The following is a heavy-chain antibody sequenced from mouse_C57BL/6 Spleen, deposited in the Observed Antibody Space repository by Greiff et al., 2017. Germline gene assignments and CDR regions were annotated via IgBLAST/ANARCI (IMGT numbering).Heavy chain of an antibody. CDR2: IDPSDSYT. Sequence: QVQLQQPGAELVKPGASVKLSCKASGYTFTSYWMQWVKQRPGQGLEWIGEIDPSDSYTNYNQKFKGKATLTVDTSSSTAYMQLSSLTSEDSAVYYCASWAWFAYWGQGTLVTVSA. J-gene: IGHJ3*01. CDR3: ASWAWFAY. CDR1: GYTFTSYW. V-gene: IGHV1-50*01.